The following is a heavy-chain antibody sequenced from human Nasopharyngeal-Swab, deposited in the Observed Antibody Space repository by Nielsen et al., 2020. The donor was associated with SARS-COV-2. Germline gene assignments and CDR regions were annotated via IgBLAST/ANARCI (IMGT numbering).Heavy chain of an antibody. V-gene: IGHV3-15*01. Sequence: GGALVLSWAGSGFTFRKAWISLVRQAPGQGEERGGGNKSKTEGGTTDYAAPVKGRFNISRDESNNTLYLQMNSLKPEDTAVYYCTTEAPLWFAESFPVAFDIWGQGTMVTVSS. J-gene: IGHJ3*02. CDR3: TTEAPLWFAESFPVAFDI. CDR2: NKSKTEGGTT. D-gene: IGHD3-10*01. CDR1: GFTFRKAW.